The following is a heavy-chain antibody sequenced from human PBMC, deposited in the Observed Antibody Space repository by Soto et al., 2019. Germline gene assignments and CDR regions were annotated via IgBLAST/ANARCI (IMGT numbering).Heavy chain of an antibody. V-gene: IGHV3-7*01. J-gene: IGHJ6*02. CDR2: IKQDGSEK. Sequence: PEDSLRLYSKTSGFTFTTYWRSGMRTAPGKGLEWVANIKQDGSEKYYVDSVKGRFTISRDNAKNSLYLQMNSLRAEDTALYYYARDRVLRFLEWLPYYGMDVWGQGT. D-gene: IGHD3-3*01. CDR3: ARDRVLRFLEWLPYYGMDV. CDR1: GFTFTTYW.